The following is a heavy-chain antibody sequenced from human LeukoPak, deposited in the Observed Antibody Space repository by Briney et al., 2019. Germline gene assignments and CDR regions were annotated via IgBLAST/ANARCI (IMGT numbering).Heavy chain of an antibody. CDR2: INHSGST. CDR3: ARGTSGSGSYYKPPWAYSHYYYYYYMDV. D-gene: IGHD3-10*01. Sequence: PSETLSLTCAVYGGSFSGYYWSWIRQPPGKGLEWIGEINHSGSTNYNPSLKSRVTISVDTSKNQFSLKLSSVTAADTAVYYCARGTSGSGSYYKPPWAYSHYYYYYYMDVWGKGTTVTVSS. V-gene: IGHV4-34*01. CDR1: GGSFSGYY. J-gene: IGHJ6*03.